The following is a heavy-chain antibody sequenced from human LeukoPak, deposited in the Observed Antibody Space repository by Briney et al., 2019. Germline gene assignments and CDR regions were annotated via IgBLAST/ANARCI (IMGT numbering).Heavy chain of an antibody. CDR2: ISSSGSTI. V-gene: IGHV3-11*04. D-gene: IGHD3-22*01. CDR1: GFTFSDHY. J-gene: IGHJ4*02. Sequence: GGSLRLSCAASGFTFSDHYMSWLRQAPGKGLEWVSYISSSGSTIYYADSVKGRFTISRDNAKNSLYLQMNSLRAEDTAVYYCARVLPRHYYDSSGYPFWGQGTLVTVSS. CDR3: ARVLPRHYYDSSGYPF.